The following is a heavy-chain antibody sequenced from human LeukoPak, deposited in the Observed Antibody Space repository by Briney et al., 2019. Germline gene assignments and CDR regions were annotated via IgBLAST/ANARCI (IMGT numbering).Heavy chain of an antibody. CDR2: ISAYNGNT. J-gene: IGHJ4*02. CDR3: ARASYCSDGSCYSDY. V-gene: IGHV1-18*01. Sequence: ASVTVSCKASGYTFTSYSISWVRQAPGQGLEWMGWISAYNGNTIYAQKVKGRVTMTTDTSTTTAYMQLRTLKSDDPAVYYCARASYCSDGSCYSDYWGQGTLVTVSS. CDR1: GYTFTSYS. D-gene: IGHD2-15*01.